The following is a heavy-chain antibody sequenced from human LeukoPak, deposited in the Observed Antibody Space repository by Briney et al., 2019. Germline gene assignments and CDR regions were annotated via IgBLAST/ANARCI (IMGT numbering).Heavy chain of an antibody. V-gene: IGHV4-34*01. D-gene: IGHD3-9*01. CDR2: INHSGST. J-gene: IGHJ5*02. CDR1: GGSFSGYY. Sequence: KPSETLSLTCAVYGGSFSGYYWSWIRQPPGKGLEWIGEINHSGSTNYNPSLKSRVTISVDTSKNQFSLKLSSVTAADTAVYYCARGQGYFDWYSTSNWFDPWGQGTLVTVSS. CDR3: ARGQGYFDWYSTSNWFDP.